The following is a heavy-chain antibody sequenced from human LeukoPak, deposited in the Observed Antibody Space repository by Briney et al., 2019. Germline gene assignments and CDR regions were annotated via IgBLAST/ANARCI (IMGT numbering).Heavy chain of an antibody. CDR2: ISGSGGST. Sequence: PGGSLRLSCAASGFTFSSYAKSWVRQAPGKGLEWVSAISGSGGSTYYADSVKGRFTISRDNSKNTLYLQMNSLRAEDTAVYYCAKDRSVLRFLEWLSYFDYWGQGTLVTVSS. CDR3: AKDRSVLRFLEWLSYFDY. CDR1: GFTFSSYA. V-gene: IGHV3-23*01. J-gene: IGHJ4*02. D-gene: IGHD3-3*01.